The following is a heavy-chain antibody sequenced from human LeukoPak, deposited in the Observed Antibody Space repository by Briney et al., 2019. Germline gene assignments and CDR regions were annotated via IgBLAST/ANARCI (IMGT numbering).Heavy chain of an antibody. CDR3: AREYCSSTSCYRHKSPPYYYYYGMDV. Sequence: GSLRLSCAASGFTFSSYGMHWVRQAPGKGLEWVAVIWYDGSSKYYADSVKGRFTISRDNSKNTLYLQMNSLRAEDTAVYYCAREYCSSTSCYRHKSPPYYYYYGMDVWGQGTTVTVSS. D-gene: IGHD2-2*02. CDR2: IWYDGSSK. V-gene: IGHV3-33*01. CDR1: GFTFSSYG. J-gene: IGHJ6*02.